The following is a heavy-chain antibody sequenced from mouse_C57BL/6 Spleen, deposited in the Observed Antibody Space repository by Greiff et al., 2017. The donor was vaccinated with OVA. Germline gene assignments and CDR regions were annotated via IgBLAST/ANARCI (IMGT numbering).Heavy chain of an antibody. V-gene: IGHV1-81*01. Sequence: QVQLKQSGAELARPGASVKLSCKASGYTFTSYGISWVKQRTGQGLEWIGEIYPRSGNTYYNEKFKGKATLTADKSSSTAYMELRSLTSEDSAVYFCARGLTGSYFDVWGTGTTVTVSS. J-gene: IGHJ1*03. D-gene: IGHD4-1*01. CDR3: ARGLTGSYFDV. CDR2: IYPRSGNT. CDR1: GYTFTSYG.